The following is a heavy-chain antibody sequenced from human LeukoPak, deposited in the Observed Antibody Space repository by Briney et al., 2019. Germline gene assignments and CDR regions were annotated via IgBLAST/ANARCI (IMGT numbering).Heavy chain of an antibody. V-gene: IGHV3-74*01. Sequence: PGGSLRLSCAASGNYWMHRVRQAPGKGLVWVSHINSDGSWTSYADPVKGRFTISKDNAKNTVYLQMNNLRAEDTAVYYCVSFYETYWGRGTLVTVSS. CDR1: GNYW. CDR2: INSDGSWT. J-gene: IGHJ4*02. CDR3: VSFYETY. D-gene: IGHD2-2*01.